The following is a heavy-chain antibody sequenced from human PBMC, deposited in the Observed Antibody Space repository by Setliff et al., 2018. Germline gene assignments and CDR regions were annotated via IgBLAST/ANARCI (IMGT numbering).Heavy chain of an antibody. CDR2: IKEDGSEK. V-gene: IGHV3-7*03. Sequence: GESLKISCVASGFIFNKFGMHWVRQAPGKGLEWVANIKEDGSEKYSVNSVKGRFTYSRDNAKSVLYLQMSSLGVEDTAVYYCARLLWLTTRYYMDVWGKGTTVTVSS. CDR1: GFIFNKFG. D-gene: IGHD3-10*01. CDR3: ARLLWLTTRYYMDV. J-gene: IGHJ6*03.